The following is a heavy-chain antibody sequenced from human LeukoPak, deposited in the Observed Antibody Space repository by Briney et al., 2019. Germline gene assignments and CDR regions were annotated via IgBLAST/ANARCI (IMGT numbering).Heavy chain of an antibody. Sequence: ASVTVSFTPSVYTFTICGISWVRQAPGQGLEWMGWIGAYNGDTNYAQKFQGRVTMTTDTSTSTAYMDLRSLRSDDTAVYYCTRDHCRGDNCPSFDYWGQGTLVTVSS. CDR1: VYTFTICG. D-gene: IGHD2-15*01. CDR2: IGAYNGDT. V-gene: IGHV1-18*04. CDR3: TRDHCRGDNCPSFDY. J-gene: IGHJ4*02.